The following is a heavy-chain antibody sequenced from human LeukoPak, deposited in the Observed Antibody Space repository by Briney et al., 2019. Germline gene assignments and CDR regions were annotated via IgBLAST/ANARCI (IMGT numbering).Heavy chain of an antibody. CDR2: INPNSGGT. J-gene: IGHJ4*02. V-gene: IGHV1-2*02. Sequence: ASVKVSCKASGYTFTGYYMHWVRQAPGQGLAWMGWINPNSGGTSYAQMFQGRVTMTRDTSISTAYMELSSLRSEDTAVYYCARGSRYCSGGSYLYYFDYWGQGALVTVSS. CDR3: ARGSRYCSGGSYLYYFDY. CDR1: GYTFTGYY. D-gene: IGHD2-15*01.